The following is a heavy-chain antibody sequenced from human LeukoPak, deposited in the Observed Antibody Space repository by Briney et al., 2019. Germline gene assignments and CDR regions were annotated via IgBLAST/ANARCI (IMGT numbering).Heavy chain of an antibody. CDR1: GYTFTSYD. J-gene: IGHJ5*02. CDR2: MNPNSGNT. CDR3: ARAKLIAARRVHTGNWFDP. V-gene: IGHV1-8*01. Sequence: GASVKVSCKASGYTFTSYDINWVRQATGQGLEWMGWMNPNSGNTGYAQKFQGRVTMTRNTSISTAYTELSSLRSEDTAVHYCARAKLIAARRVHTGNWFDPWGQGTLVTVSS. D-gene: IGHD6-6*01.